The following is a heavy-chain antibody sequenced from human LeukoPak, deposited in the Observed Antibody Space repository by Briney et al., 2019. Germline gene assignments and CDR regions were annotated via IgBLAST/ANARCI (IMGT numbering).Heavy chain of an antibody. CDR2: ISDTGAGT. J-gene: IGHJ4*02. CDR1: GFTFNDYA. V-gene: IGHV3-23*01. D-gene: IGHD1-26*01. CDR3: AKNQWELTD. Sequence: GGSLRLSCAASGFTFNDYAMTWVRQAPGKGLEWVSSISDTGAGTYYADTVKGRFTISRDNSKNTLFLQMNSLRAEDTAVHSCAKNQWELTDWGQGTLVTVSS.